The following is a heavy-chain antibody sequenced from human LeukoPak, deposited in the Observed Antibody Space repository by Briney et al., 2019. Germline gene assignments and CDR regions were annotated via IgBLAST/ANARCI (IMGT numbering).Heavy chain of an antibody. V-gene: IGHV1-46*01. J-gene: IGHJ4*02. Sequence: ASVKVSCKASGYTSTSNYIHWVRQAPGQGLEWMGMIYPRDGSTSYAQKFQGRVTVTRDTSTSTVHMELSGLRSEDTAVYYCARDQEGFDYWGQGTLVTVSS. CDR1: GYTSTSNY. CDR2: IYPRDGST. CDR3: ARDQEGFDY.